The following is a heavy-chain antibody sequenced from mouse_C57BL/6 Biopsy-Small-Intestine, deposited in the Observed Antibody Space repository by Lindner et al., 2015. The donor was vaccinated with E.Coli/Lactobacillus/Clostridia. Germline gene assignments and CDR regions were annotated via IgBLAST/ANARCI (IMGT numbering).Heavy chain of an antibody. CDR3: VRDRSDSSGYPYAMDY. D-gene: IGHD3-2*02. CDR2: IRSKSSNFAT. J-gene: IGHJ4*01. CDR1: GFTFNSYA. V-gene: IGHV10-3*01. Sequence: VQLQESGGGSVQPKGSLKPSCAASGFTFNSYAMHWVRQAPGKGLEWVARIRSKSSNFATYYADSVKDRFTISRDDSQSMLYLQMNNLKTEDTAMYYCVRDRSDSSGYPYAMDYWGQGTSVTVSS.